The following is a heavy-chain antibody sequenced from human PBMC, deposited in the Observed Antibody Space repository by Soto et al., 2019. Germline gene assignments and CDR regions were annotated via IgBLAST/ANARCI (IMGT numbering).Heavy chain of an antibody. CDR3: ARGSHWCPPDY. J-gene: IGHJ4*02. Sequence: PGGSLRLSCAASGFTFSSYGMHWVRQAPGKGLEWVAVIWFDGSNKYYADSVKGRFTISRDNSKNTLFLQMNSLRAEDTAVYYCARGSHWCPPDYRCQGPLGTVST. V-gene: IGHV3-33*01. CDR2: IWFDGSNK. D-gene: IGHD2-8*02. CDR1: GFTFSSYG.